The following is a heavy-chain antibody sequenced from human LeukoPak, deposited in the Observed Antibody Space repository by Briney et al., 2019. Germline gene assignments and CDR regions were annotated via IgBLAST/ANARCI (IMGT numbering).Heavy chain of an antibody. J-gene: IGHJ6*02. D-gene: IGHD6-13*01. CDR2: INSDGSTT. Sequence: GGSLRLSCAASGFSFSNYWMHWVRQAPGKGLVWVSRINSDGSTTSYADSVKGRFTISKDNSKNTVYLQMSSLRVDDTAVYYCAKAASSSWPSYYYGMDVWGQGTTVTVSS. CDR3: AKAASSSWPSYYYGMDV. CDR1: GFSFSNYW. V-gene: IGHV3-74*01.